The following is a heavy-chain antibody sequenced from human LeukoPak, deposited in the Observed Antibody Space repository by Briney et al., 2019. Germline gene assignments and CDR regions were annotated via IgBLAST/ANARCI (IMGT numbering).Heavy chain of an antibody. V-gene: IGHV3-7*03. CDR1: GFTFSSYW. CDR2: IKQDGSDK. Sequence: GGSLRLSYAASGFTFSSYWMTWVRQAPGKGLEWVANIKQDGSDKNYVDSVKGRFTISRDNAKNSLYLQMNSLRAEDTAVYYCARDKGTRYCSGGSCYAIDAFDTWGQGTMVTVSS. CDR3: ARDKGTRYCSGGSCYAIDAFDT. J-gene: IGHJ3*02. D-gene: IGHD2-15*01.